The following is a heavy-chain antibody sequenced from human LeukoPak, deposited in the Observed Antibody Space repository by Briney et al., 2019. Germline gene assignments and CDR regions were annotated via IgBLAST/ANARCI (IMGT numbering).Heavy chain of an antibody. V-gene: IGHV3-30-3*01. CDR2: ISYDGSNK. CDR3: ARGTYYGSDLDY. Sequence: SGGSLRLSCAASGFTFSSYAMHGVRQAPGKGLEWVAVISYDGSNKYYADSVKGRFTISRDNSKNTLYLQMNSLRAEDTAVYYCARGTYYGSDLDYWGQGTLVTVSS. D-gene: IGHD3-10*01. J-gene: IGHJ4*02. CDR1: GFTFSSYA.